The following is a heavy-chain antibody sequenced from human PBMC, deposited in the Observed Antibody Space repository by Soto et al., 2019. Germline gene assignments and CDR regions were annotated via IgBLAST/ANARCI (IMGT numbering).Heavy chain of an antibody. D-gene: IGHD2-2*01. CDR1: GGSISSVGYY. CDR3: ARDFRYCSSTSCPDACSDDGAHFDY. CDR2: SYYSGST. V-gene: IGHV4-31*03. Sequence: QVQLQESGPGLVKPSQTLSLTCTVSGGSISSVGYYWSWIRQHPGKGLEWIGYSYYSGSTYYNPSHTGRVTISVNTCKTQCSLKLSSVTGADRAVYDCARDFRYCSSTSCPDACSDDGAHFDYWGQGTLVTVSS. J-gene: IGHJ4*02.